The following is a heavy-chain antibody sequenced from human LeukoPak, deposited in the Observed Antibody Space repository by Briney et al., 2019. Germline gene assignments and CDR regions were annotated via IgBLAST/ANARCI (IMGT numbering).Heavy chain of an antibody. D-gene: IGHD6-19*01. CDR1: GVSISSSSHS. CDR3: ASLAVAGTADY. CDR2: IYYSGST. Sequence: SETLSLTCTVSGVSISSSSHSWGWIRQPPGKGLEWIGSIYYSGSTYYNPSLKSRVTISVDTSKNQFSLKLSSVTAADTAVYYCASLAVAGTADYWGQGTLVTVSS. J-gene: IGHJ4*02. V-gene: IGHV4-39*01.